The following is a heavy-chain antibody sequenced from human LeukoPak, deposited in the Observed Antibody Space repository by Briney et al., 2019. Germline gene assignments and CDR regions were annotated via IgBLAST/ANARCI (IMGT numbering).Heavy chain of an antibody. CDR3: ARRSYSSSWVDAFDI. D-gene: IGHD6-13*01. V-gene: IGHV4-59*08. J-gene: IGHJ3*02. Sequence: SETLSLTCTVSGGSISSYYWSWIRQHPGKGLEWIEYIYYSGSTNYNPSLKSRVTISVDTSKNQFSLKLSSVTAADTAVYYCARRSYSSSWVDAFDIWGQGTMVTVSS. CDR2: IYYSGST. CDR1: GGSISSYY.